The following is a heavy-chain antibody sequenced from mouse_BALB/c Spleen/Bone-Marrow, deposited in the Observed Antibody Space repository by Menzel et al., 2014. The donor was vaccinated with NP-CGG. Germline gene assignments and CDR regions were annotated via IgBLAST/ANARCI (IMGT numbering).Heavy chain of an antibody. J-gene: IGHJ4*01. CDR1: GYAFTNYL. Sequence: LQESGAELVRPGTSVKVSCKASGYAFTNYLIEWVKQRPGQGLEWIGVINPGSGGTNYNEKFKGKATLTADKSSSTAHTQLSSLTSDDSAVYFCARWDYAMDYWGQGTSVTVSS. CDR3: ARWDYAMDY. CDR2: INPGSGGT. V-gene: IGHV1-54*01.